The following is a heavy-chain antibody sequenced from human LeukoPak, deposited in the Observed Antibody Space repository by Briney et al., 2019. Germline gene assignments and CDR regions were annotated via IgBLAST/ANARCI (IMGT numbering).Heavy chain of an antibody. Sequence: ASVKVSCKASGYTFTGYYMHWVRQAPGQGLEWMGWINPNSGGTNYAQKFQGRVTMTRDTSISTAYMELSRLRSDDTAVYYCARDLYFSEWSLPFDPWGQGTLVTVSS. CDR3: ARDLYFSEWSLPFDP. CDR2: INPNSGGT. V-gene: IGHV1-2*02. D-gene: IGHD3-3*01. CDR1: GYTFTGYY. J-gene: IGHJ5*02.